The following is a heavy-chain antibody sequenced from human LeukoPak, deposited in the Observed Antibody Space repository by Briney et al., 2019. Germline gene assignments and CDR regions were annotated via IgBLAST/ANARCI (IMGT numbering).Heavy chain of an antibody. CDR3: ARDQTSYFDY. Sequence: ASVKVSCKASGGTFSSYAISWVRQAPGQGLEWMGGIIPIFGTANYAQKFQGRVTITTDESTSTAYMELSSLRYEDTAVCYCARDQTSYFDYWGQGTLVTVSS. J-gene: IGHJ4*02. V-gene: IGHV1-69*05. CDR2: IIPIFGTA. CDR1: GGTFSSYA.